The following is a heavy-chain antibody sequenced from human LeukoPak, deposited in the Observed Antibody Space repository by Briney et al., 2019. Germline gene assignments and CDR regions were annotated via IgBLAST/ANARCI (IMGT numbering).Heavy chain of an antibody. Sequence: SETLSLTCTVSGGSISSYYWSWIRQPSGKGLEWIGYIYYSGSTNYNPSLKSRVTISVDTSKNQFSLKLSSVTAADTAVYYCARSSSSSLFAFDYWGQGTLVTVSP. J-gene: IGHJ4*02. CDR3: ARSSSSSLFAFDY. V-gene: IGHV4-59*08. CDR1: GGSISSYY. CDR2: IYYSGST. D-gene: IGHD6-6*01.